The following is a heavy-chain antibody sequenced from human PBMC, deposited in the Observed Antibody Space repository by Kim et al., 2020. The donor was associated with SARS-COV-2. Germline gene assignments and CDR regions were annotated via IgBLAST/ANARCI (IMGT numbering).Heavy chain of an antibody. CDR3: ARLPNGIYSHVDF. J-gene: IGHJ4*02. V-gene: IGHV4-39*01. CDR1: GGSISTKSNY. Sequence: SETLSLTCTVSGGSISTKSNYWGWIRQPPGKGLECIGTIYYRGSTDYNPSLKSRVTVSVDTSKNQFSLKLTSITAADTAVYYCARLPNGIYSHVDFWGQGILVTVSS. CDR2: IYYRGST. D-gene: IGHD1-26*01.